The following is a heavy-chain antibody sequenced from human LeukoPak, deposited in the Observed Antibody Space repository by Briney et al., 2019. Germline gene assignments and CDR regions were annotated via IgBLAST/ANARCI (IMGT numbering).Heavy chain of an antibody. D-gene: IGHD6-13*01. CDR2: IYPGDSDT. CDR3: ARPQQLAYDAFDI. V-gene: IGHV5-51*01. J-gene: IGHJ3*02. CDR1: GYSFTSYW. Sequence: GEPLKIPCKGSGYSFTSYWIGWGRQMPGKGLEWRGIIYPGDSDTRYSPPFQGQVTISADKSISTAYLQWSSLKASDTAMYYCARPQQLAYDAFDIWGQGTMVTVSS.